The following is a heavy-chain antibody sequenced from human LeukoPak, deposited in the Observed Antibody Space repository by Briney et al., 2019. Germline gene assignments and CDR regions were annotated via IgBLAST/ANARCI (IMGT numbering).Heavy chain of an antibody. CDR1: GFTFSSYE. D-gene: IGHD3-10*01. J-gene: IGHJ6*03. V-gene: IGHV3-21*01. CDR3: AREAAGYYGSGGYYYYMDV. Sequence: GGSLRLSCAASGFTFSSYEMNWVRQAPGRGLEWVSSISSSSSYIYYADSVKGRFTISRDNAKNSLYLQMNSLRAEDTAVYYCAREAAGYYGSGGYYYYMDVWGKGTTVTISS. CDR2: ISSSSSYI.